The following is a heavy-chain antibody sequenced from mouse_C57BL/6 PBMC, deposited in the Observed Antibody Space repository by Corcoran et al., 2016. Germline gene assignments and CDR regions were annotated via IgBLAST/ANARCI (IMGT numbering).Heavy chain of an antibody. CDR3: ARTPYYSNPFDY. CDR2: INPNNGGT. V-gene: IGHV1-26*01. D-gene: IGHD2-5*01. CDR1: GYTFTDYY. Sequence: EVQLQQSGPELVKPGASVKISCKASGYTFTDYYMNWVKQSHGKSLEWIGDINPNNGGTSYNQKFKGKATLTVDKSSSTAYMELRSLTSEDSAVYYCARTPYYSNPFDYWGQGTTLTVSS. J-gene: IGHJ2*01.